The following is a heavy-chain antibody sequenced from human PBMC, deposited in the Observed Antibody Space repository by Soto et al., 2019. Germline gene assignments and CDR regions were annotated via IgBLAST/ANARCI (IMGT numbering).Heavy chain of an antibody. V-gene: IGHV4-34*01. Sequence: SATRCITWTVYGGSFSGYYWSWIRQPPGKGLEWIGEINHSGSTNYNPSLKSRVTISVDTSKNQFSLKLSSVTAADTAVYYCARDNGGGYNNWFDPWGQGTLVTVSS. J-gene: IGHJ5*02. CDR2: INHSGST. CDR3: ARDNGGGYNNWFDP. D-gene: IGHD2-8*01. CDR1: GGSFSGYY.